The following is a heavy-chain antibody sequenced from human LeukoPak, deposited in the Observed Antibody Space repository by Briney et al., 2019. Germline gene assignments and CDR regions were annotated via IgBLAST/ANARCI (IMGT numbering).Heavy chain of an antibody. Sequence: ASVKVSCKASGYTFTGYYMHWVRQAPGQGLEWMGWINPNSGGTNYAQKFQGRVTMTRDTSISTAYMELSRLRSDDTAVYYCARMTTAVDSSGYSYYYYYYMDVWGKGTTVTVS. CDR2: INPNSGGT. V-gene: IGHV1-2*02. J-gene: IGHJ6*03. CDR3: ARMTTAVDSSGYSYYYYYYMDV. CDR1: GYTFTGYY. D-gene: IGHD3-22*01.